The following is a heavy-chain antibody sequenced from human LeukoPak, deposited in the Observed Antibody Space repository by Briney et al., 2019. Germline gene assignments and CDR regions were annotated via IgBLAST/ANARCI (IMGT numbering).Heavy chain of an antibody. V-gene: IGHV3-7*01. CDR1: GFTFSTYW. D-gene: IGHD2-15*01. CDR3: ARDGSGGSTQYNWFGP. J-gene: IGHJ5*02. Sequence: GGSLRLSCAASGFTFSTYWMSWVRQAPGKGLEWVANIKQDGSEKYYVDSVKGRFIVSRDNARNSLYLQMNSLRAEDTAVYYCARDGSGGSTQYNWFGPWGQGTLVTVSS. CDR2: IKQDGSEK.